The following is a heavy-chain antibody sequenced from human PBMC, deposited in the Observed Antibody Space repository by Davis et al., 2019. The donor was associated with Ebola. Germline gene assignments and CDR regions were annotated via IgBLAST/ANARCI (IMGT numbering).Heavy chain of an antibody. Sequence: SGPTLVKPTETLTLTCTVSGFSLSNARMGVSWIRQPPGEGLEWIAYVYYTRSTNYNPSLKSRVTISVDTSKNQFSLKLSSVTAADTAVYYCARGPSYYDFWSGPELVYFDYWGQGTLVTVSS. CDR3: ARGPSYYDFWSGPELVYFDY. V-gene: IGHV4-61*01. CDR1: GFSLSNARMG. J-gene: IGHJ4*02. CDR2: VYYTRST. D-gene: IGHD3-3*01.